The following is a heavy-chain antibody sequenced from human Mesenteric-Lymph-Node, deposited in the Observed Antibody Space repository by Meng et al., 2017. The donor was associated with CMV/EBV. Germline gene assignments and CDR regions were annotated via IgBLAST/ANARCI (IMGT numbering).Heavy chain of an antibody. CDR1: GYTFTSYG. CDR2: ISTYNGKT. J-gene: IGHJ4*02. V-gene: IGHV1-18*01. D-gene: IGHD3-16*01. CDR3: ARDGGRAYYFDY. Sequence: ASVKVSCKASGYTFTSYGINWVRQAPGQGLEWMAWISTYNGKTYYAQNFQDRLTLTIDTSTSTAYMELTSLRSDDTAVYFCARDGGRAYYFDYWGQGTLVTVSS.